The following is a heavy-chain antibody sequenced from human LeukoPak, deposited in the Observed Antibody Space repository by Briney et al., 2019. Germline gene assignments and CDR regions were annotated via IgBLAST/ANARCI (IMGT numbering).Heavy chain of an antibody. J-gene: IGHJ4*02. D-gene: IGHD6-19*01. CDR1: GFTFSSYG. CDR2: IWYDGSNK. V-gene: IGHV3-33*01. CDR3: ATMRRVAGAWRYFDY. Sequence: GGSLRLSCAASGFTFSSYGMHWVRQAPGKGLEWVAVIWYDGSNKYYADSVKGRFTISRDNSKNTLHLQMNSLRAEDTAVYYCATMRRVAGAWRYFDYWGQGTLVTVSS.